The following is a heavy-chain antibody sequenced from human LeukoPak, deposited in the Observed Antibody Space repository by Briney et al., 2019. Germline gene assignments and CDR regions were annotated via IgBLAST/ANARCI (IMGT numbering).Heavy chain of an antibody. V-gene: IGHV1-18*01. J-gene: IGHJ5*02. D-gene: IGHD3-3*01. CDR3: AREDYDFWSGYPNWFDP. Sequence: ASVKVSCKASGYTFTSYGISWVRQAPGQGLEWMGWISAYNGNTNYAQKLQGRVTITRNTSISTAYMELSSLRSEDTAVYYCAREDYDFWSGYPNWFDPWGQGTLVTVSS. CDR2: ISAYNGNT. CDR1: GYTFTSYG.